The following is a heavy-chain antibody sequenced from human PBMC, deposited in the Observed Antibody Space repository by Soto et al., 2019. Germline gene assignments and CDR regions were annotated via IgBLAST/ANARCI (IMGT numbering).Heavy chain of an antibody. CDR3: AKGPPPPYSSTWYYFDS. Sequence: HPGGSLRLSCSASGFTFSSYAMSWVRQAPGKGLESVSAISGSGGSTYYADSVKGRFTISRDNSKNTLYLQMDSLRAEDTAVYYCAKGPPPPYSSTWYYFDSWGQGILVTVSS. CDR2: ISGSGGST. V-gene: IGHV3-23*01. J-gene: IGHJ4*02. CDR1: GFTFSSYA. D-gene: IGHD6-13*01.